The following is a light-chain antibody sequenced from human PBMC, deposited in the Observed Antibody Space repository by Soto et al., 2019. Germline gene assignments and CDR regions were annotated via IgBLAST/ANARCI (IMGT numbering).Light chain of an antibody. CDR1: SSNIGAGYD. V-gene: IGLV1-40*01. CDR3: QSYDSSLV. J-gene: IGLJ2*01. CDR2: GNS. Sequence: QAVVTQPPSVSGAPGQRVTISCTGSSSNIGAGYDVHWYQQLPGTAPKLLIYGNSNRPSGVPDRFSGSKSGTSASLAITGLQAEDEADYCCQSYDSSLVFGGGTKLTVL.